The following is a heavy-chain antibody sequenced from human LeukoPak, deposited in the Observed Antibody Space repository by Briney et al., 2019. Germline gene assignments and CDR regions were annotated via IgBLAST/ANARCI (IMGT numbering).Heavy chain of an antibody. Sequence: GGSLRLSCAASGFIFSDYGIHSVRQAPGKGLEWVAVISYDGNDKFYGDSVKGRFTISRDNSKNTVYLQMNSPRREDTAVYYCAKGTDSSRSAGIWFGPWGQGTLVTVSS. CDR3: AKGTDSSRSAGIWFGP. D-gene: IGHD6-13*01. V-gene: IGHV3-30*18. CDR2: ISYDGNDK. CDR1: GFIFSDYG. J-gene: IGHJ5*02.